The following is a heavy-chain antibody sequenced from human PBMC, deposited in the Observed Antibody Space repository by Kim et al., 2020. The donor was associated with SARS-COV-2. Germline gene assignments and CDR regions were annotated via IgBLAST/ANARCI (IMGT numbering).Heavy chain of an antibody. D-gene: IGHD6-13*01. CDR1: GFTFSSYG. J-gene: IGHJ6*02. CDR3: AREIGAAGGTTLIDYYYYGLDI. V-gene: IGHV3-33*05. CDR2: ISYDGSNK. Sequence: GGSLRLSCAASGFTFSSYGMHWVRQAPGKGLEWVAVISYDGSNKYYADSVKGRFTISRDNSKNTLYLQMNSQRAENTAVYYCAREIGAAGGTTLIDYYYYGLDIWGQGTTVTVSS.